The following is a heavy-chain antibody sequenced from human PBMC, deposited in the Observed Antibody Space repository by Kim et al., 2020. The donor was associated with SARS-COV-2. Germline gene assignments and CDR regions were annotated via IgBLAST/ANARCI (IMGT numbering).Heavy chain of an antibody. CDR2: ISGSGGST. V-gene: IGHV3-23*01. J-gene: IGHJ6*02. CDR1: GFTFSSYA. Sequence: GGSLRLSCAASGFTFSSYAMSWVRQAPGKGLEWVSAISGSGGSTYYADSVKGRFTISRDNSKNTLYLQMNSLRAEDTAVYYCAKIRCSGGSCYRSYGMDVWGQGTTVTVSS. CDR3: AKIRCSGGSCYRSYGMDV. D-gene: IGHD2-15*01.